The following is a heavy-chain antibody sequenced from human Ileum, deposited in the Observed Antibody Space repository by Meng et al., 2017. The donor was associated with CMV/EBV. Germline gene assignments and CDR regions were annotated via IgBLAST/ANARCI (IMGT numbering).Heavy chain of an antibody. V-gene: IGHV3-23*01. CDR3: AKPDYYGSDFFDS. CDR1: GFTFSNYA. CDR2: ISRRGDGT. Sequence: GESLKISCAASGFTFSNYAVSWVRQAPGKGLEWVSGISRRGDGTYYVDSVKGRFTISRDKSKNTVYLQMNSLRAEDTAVYYCAKPDYYGSDFFDSWGQGTLVTVSS. D-gene: IGHD3-10*01. J-gene: IGHJ4*02.